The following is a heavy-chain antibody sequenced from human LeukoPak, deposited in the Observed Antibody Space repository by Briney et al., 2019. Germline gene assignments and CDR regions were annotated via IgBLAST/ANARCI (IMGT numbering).Heavy chain of an antibody. V-gene: IGHV1-18*01. Sequence: GASVKVSCKASGYTFTSYGISWVRQAPGQGLEWMGWISAYNGNTNYAQKLQGRVTMTTDTSTSTAYMVLRSLRSDDTAVYYCARAVYCSSTSCYFVPFDPWGQGTLVTVSS. J-gene: IGHJ5*02. CDR1: GYTFTSYG. CDR2: ISAYNGNT. D-gene: IGHD2-2*01. CDR3: ARAVYCSSTSCYFVPFDP.